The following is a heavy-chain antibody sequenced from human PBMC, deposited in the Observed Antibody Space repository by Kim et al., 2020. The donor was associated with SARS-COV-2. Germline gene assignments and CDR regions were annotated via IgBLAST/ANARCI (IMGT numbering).Heavy chain of an antibody. CDR1: GFTFSDYY. CDR3: ANTQAAAGVYQHFDY. V-gene: IGHV3-11*01. CDR2: ISSSGSTI. D-gene: IGHD6-13*01. Sequence: GGSLRLSCAASGFTFSDYYMSWIRQAPGKGLEWVSYISSSGSTIYYADSVKGRFTISRDNAKNSLYLQMNSLRAEDTAVYYCANTQAAAGVYQHFDYWGQGTLVTVSS. J-gene: IGHJ4*02.